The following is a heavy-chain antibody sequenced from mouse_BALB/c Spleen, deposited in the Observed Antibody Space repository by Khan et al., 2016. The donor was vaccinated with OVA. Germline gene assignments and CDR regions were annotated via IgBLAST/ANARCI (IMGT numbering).Heavy chain of an antibody. CDR2: IAPGSGST. V-gene: IGHV1S41*01. D-gene: IGHD1-1*01. CDR1: GYTFTSYW. J-gene: IGHJ4*01. Sequence: DLVKPGASVKLSCKASGYTFTSYWINWIKQRPGQGLEWIGRIAPGSGSTYYNEMFKGKATLTVDTSSTTAYIQLSSLSSEDSAVYLCARENYYVRTCYAIDYWGQGTSVTVSS. CDR3: ARENYYVRTCYAIDY.